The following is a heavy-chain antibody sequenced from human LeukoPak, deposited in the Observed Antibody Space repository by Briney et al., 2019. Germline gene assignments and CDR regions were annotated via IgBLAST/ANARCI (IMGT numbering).Heavy chain of an antibody. CDR3: VRGWRIMDV. D-gene: IGHD5-24*01. CDR2: VNINGGAT. V-gene: IGHV3-64D*06. CDR1: GFTFSNYP. Sequence: PGGSLRLSCSASGFTFSNYPMHWVRQAPGKGLEYVSVVNINGGATYYADSVKGRSTISRDNSKNTVYLQISSLRGEDTAMYYCVRGWRIMDVWGQGTTVTVSS. J-gene: IGHJ6*02.